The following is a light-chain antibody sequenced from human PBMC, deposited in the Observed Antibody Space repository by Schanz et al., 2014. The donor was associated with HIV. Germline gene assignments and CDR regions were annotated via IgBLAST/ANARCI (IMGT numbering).Light chain of an antibody. CDR2: AAS. J-gene: IGKJ2*01. CDR3: QQYDDLPRYT. Sequence: DIQMTQSPSSLSASVGDRVTITCQASQDISNYLSWYQQKPGKAPKVLIYAASNLETGVPSRFSGSGSGTDFTLTISSLQPEDIATYYCQQYDDLPRYTFGQGTKLEIK. V-gene: IGKV1-33*01. CDR1: QDISNY.